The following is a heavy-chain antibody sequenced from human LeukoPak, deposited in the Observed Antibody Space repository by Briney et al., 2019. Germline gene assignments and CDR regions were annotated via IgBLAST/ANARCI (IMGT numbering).Heavy chain of an antibody. V-gene: IGHV3-21*01. CDR2: ISSSSSYI. D-gene: IGHD3-9*01. J-gene: IGHJ4*02. Sequence: GGSLRLSCAASGFTFSSYSMNWVRQAPGKGLERVSSISSSSSYIYYADSVKGRFTISRDNAKNSLYLQMNSLRAKDTAVYYCARDRRLTGYYRPFDYWGQGTLVTVSS. CDR1: GFTFSSYS. CDR3: ARDRRLTGYYRPFDY.